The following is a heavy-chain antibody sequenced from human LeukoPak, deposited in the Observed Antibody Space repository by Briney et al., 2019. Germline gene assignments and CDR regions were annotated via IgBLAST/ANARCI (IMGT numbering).Heavy chain of an antibody. CDR2: IHHSGST. CDR3: ASVDYNWNYFHY. J-gene: IGHJ4*02. Sequence: SGTLSLTCAVSGASVSTSNWWVWVRQPPGKGLEWIGEIHHSGSTNYNPSLKSRVTMSVDTSKSQFSLKLSSVTAADTAVYYCASVDYNWNYFHYWGQGTLVTVSS. D-gene: IGHD1-20*01. V-gene: IGHV4-4*02. CDR1: GASVSTSNW.